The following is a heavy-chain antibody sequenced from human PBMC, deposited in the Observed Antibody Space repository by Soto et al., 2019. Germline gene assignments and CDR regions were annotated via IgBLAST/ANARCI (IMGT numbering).Heavy chain of an antibody. J-gene: IGHJ3*02. CDR3: ARYECSGGSCYSEDAFDI. CDR1: GGTFSSYT. CDR2: IIPILGIA. Sequence: QVQLVQSGAEVKKPGSSVQVSCKASGGTFSSYTISWVRQAPGQGLEWMGRIIPILGIANYAQKFQGRVTITADKSTSKAYMELSSLRSEDTAVYYCARYECSGGSCYSEDAFDIWGQGTMVTVSS. D-gene: IGHD2-15*01. V-gene: IGHV1-69*02.